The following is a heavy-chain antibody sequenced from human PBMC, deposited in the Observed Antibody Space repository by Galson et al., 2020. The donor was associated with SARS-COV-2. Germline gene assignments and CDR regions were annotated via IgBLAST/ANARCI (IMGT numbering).Heavy chain of an antibody. J-gene: IGHJ4*02. D-gene: IGHD4-17*01. V-gene: IGHV1-8*01. CDR3: ARLEYGDSVA. CDR2: MNPNSGKT. CDR1: GYTFTNYD. Sequence: ASVKVSCKTSGYTFTNYDVNWVRQAAGHGLEWMGWMNPNSGKTGYAQKFQGRVTMTRDTSISTAYLQLSSLRSEDTAVYYCARLEYGDSVAWGQGTLVTVSS.